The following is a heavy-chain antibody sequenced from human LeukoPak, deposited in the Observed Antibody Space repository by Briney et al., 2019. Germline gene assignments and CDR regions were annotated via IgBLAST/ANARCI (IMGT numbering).Heavy chain of an antibody. V-gene: IGHV3-23*01. CDR1: GFIFSSYW. J-gene: IGHJ4*02. D-gene: IGHD3-10*01. Sequence: QTGGSLRLSCEASGFIFSSYWMSWVRQAPGKGLEWVSAISGSGGSTYYADSVKGRFTISRDNSKNTLYLQMNSLRAEDTAVYYCAKDPMVRGIDYWGQGTLVTVSS. CDR3: AKDPMVRGIDY. CDR2: ISGSGGST.